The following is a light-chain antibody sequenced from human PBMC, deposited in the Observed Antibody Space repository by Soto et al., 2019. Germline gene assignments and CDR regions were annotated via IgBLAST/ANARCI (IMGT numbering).Light chain of an antibody. CDR3: RSYTTSVTYV. CDR2: DVS. J-gene: IGLJ1*01. CDR1: SSDVGAYNS. Sequence: QSALTQPASVSGSPGQSITISCTGTSSDVGAYNSVSWYQQHPGKAPKLIIYDVSTRPSGISDRFSGSKSGNTASLTISGLQDEDESDYYCRSYTTSVTYVFGTGTKLTVL. V-gene: IGLV2-14*01.